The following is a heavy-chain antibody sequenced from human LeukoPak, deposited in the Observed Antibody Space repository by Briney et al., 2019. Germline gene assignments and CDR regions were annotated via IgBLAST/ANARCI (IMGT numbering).Heavy chain of an antibody. CDR1: GGSISSGGYS. CDR2: IYYSGST. J-gene: IGHJ4*02. D-gene: IGHD6-13*01. V-gene: IGHV4-61*08. Sequence: SSETLSLTCAVSGGSISSGGYSWSWIRQPPGKGLEWIGYIYYSGSTNYNPSLKSRVTISVDTSKNQFSLKLSSVTAADTAVYYCARHSRWYSSSWYEGEYFDYWGQGTLVTVSS. CDR3: ARHSRWYSSSWYEGEYFDY.